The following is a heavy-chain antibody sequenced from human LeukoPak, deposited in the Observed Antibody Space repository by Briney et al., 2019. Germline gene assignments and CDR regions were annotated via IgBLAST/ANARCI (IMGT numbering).Heavy chain of an antibody. D-gene: IGHD5-24*01. J-gene: IGHJ4*02. CDR2: IKQDGSEK. CDR3: ASILDAYNARYYFDY. CDR1: GFTFSSYW. V-gene: IGHV3-7*01. Sequence: GGSLRLSCAASGFTFSSYWMSWVRQAPGKGLEWVANIKQDGSEKYYVDSVKGRFTISRDNAKNSLYLQMNSLRAEDTAVYYCASILDAYNARYYFDYWGQGSLVTVSS.